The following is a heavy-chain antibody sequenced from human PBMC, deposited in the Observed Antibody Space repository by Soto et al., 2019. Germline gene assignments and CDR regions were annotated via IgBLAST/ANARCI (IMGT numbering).Heavy chain of an antibody. D-gene: IGHD3-10*01. CDR1: GFTFSSYA. CDR3: AKRASGSYFDY. CDR2: ISGSGGST. J-gene: IGHJ4*02. V-gene: IGHV3-23*01. Sequence: EVQLLESGGGLVQPGGSLRLSCAASGFTFSSYAMNLVRQAPGKGLEWVSVISGSGGSTYYADSVTGRFTISRDNPKYTLYLQMNSLRAEDTDVYYCAKRASGSYFDYWGQGTLVTVSS.